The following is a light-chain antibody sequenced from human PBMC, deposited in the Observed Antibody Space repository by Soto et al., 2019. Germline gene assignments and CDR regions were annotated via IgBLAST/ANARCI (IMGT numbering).Light chain of an antibody. CDR3: AAWDDSLSAYVV. Sequence: QTVVTQPPSASGTPGQRVTISCSGSSSNIGTNAVNWCQQLPGTAPRLLIYSNDQRPPGVPDRFSGSKSGTSASLAISGLRSEDEADYYCAAWDDSLSAYVVFGGGTKLTVL. CDR2: SND. V-gene: IGLV1-47*02. CDR1: SSNIGTNA. J-gene: IGLJ2*01.